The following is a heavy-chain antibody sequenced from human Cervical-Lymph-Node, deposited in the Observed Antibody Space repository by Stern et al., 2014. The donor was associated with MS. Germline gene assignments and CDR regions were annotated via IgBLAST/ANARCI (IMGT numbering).Heavy chain of an antibody. V-gene: IGHV1-18*04. J-gene: IGHJ6*02. CDR3: ARDRDFWSSAYGMDV. Sequence: VQLVESGAEVKKPGASVKVSCKASGYTFTSYGISWVRQAPGQVLEWMGWISAYNGNTNYAQKLQGRVTMTTDTSTSTAYMELRSLRSDDTAVYYCARDRDFWSSAYGMDVWGQGTTVTVSS. CDR2: ISAYNGNT. D-gene: IGHD3-3*01. CDR1: GYTFTSYG.